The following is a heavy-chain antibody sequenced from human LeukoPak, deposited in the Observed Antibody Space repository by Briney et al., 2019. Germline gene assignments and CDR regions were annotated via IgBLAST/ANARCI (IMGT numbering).Heavy chain of an antibody. V-gene: IGHV4-39*07. J-gene: IGHJ6*03. CDR3: ARAGTRYQLLSGGDYYYYYMDV. Sequence: SETLSLPCTVSGDSIHSVYFYWGWIRQSPGRGREWFGSLYFDGETSYSPSLKSRLIISIDTSKNQFSLNLTSVTAADTAVYYCARAGTRYQLLSGGDYYYYYMDVWGKGTTVTVSS. CDR2: LYFDGET. D-gene: IGHD2-2*01. CDR1: GDSIHSVYFY.